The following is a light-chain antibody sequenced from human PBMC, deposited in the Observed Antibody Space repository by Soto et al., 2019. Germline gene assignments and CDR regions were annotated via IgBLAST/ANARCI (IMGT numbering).Light chain of an antibody. CDR3: QQYNDYPYS. CDR2: KAS. Sequence: DIQMTQSPSTLSASIGDRVIITCRASQGIGPWLAWYQQKPGKAPKVLIYKASHLEDGVPSRFSGSGSETVFTLTISSLQPDDFATYYCQQYNDYPYSFGQGTQL. V-gene: IGKV1-5*03. CDR1: QGIGPW. J-gene: IGKJ2*03.